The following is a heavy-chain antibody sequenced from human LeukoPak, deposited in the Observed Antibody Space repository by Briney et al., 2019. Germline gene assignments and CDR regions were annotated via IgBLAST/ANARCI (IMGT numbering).Heavy chain of an antibody. J-gene: IGHJ3*02. Sequence: GGSLRLSCAASGFTFSSYGMHWVRQAPGKGLEWVAVISYDGSNKYYADSVKGRFTISRDNSKNTLYLQMNSLRAEDTAVYYCAKSTHIGYSYGLETFDIWGQGTMVTVSS. V-gene: IGHV3-30*18. CDR1: GFTFSSYG. CDR2: ISYDGSNK. CDR3: AKSTHIGYSYGLETFDI. D-gene: IGHD5-18*01.